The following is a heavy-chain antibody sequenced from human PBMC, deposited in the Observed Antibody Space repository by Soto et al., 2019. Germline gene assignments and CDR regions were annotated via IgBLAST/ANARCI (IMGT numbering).Heavy chain of an antibody. V-gene: IGHV1-69*01. CDR2: IIPIFGTA. CDR1: GGTFSSYA. D-gene: IGHD6-6*01. Sequence: QVQLVQSGAEVKKPGSSVKVSCKASGGTFSSYAISWVRQAPGQGLEWMGGIIPIFGTANYAQKFQGRVTITADESTSTAYMELSSLRSEDTAVYYCARSYSSSQEVYYYYGMDVWGQVTTVTVSS. CDR3: ARSYSSSQEVYYYYGMDV. J-gene: IGHJ6*02.